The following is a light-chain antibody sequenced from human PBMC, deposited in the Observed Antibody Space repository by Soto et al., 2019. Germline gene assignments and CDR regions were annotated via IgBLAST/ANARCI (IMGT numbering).Light chain of an antibody. CDR3: TSWTTSTTMI. CDR2: DVN. Sequence: QSVLTQPASVSGSPGQSITISCTGTSSDIGAYNFVSWYQQHPGKAPKLMLYDVNIRPSGVSNRFSGSKSGNMASLTISGLQAEDEADYYCTSWTTSTTMIFGGGTKLTV. CDR1: SSDIGAYNF. J-gene: IGLJ2*01. V-gene: IGLV2-14*03.